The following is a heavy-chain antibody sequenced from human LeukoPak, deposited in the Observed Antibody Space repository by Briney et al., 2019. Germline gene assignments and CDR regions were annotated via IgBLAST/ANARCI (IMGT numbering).Heavy chain of an antibody. V-gene: IGHV3-20*01. J-gene: IGHJ6*03. CDR3: ARDPYYGSGSYTMDV. Sequence: GGSLRLSCAASGFTFDDYGMSWVRHAPGKGLEWVSGINWNGGSTGYADSVKGRFTISRDNAKNSLYLQMNSLRAEDTALYHCARDPYYGSGSYTMDVWGKGTTVTVPS. CDR1: GFTFDDYG. D-gene: IGHD3-10*01. CDR2: INWNGGST.